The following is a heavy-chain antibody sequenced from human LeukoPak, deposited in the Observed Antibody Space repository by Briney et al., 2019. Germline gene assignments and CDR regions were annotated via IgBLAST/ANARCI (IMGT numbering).Heavy chain of an antibody. CDR2: IYYSGST. Sequence: PSETLSLTCTVSGGSISSSSYYWGWIRQPPGKGLEWIGSIYYSGSTYYNPSLKSRVTISVDTSKNQFSLKLSSVTAADTAVYYCARRGLEGHYFDYWGQGTLVTVSS. CDR3: ARRGLEGHYFDY. V-gene: IGHV4-39*01. D-gene: IGHD6-19*01. J-gene: IGHJ4*02. CDR1: GGSISSSSYY.